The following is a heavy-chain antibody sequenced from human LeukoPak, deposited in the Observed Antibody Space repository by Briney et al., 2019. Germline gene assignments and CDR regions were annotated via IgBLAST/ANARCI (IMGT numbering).Heavy chain of an antibody. V-gene: IGHV3-9*01. Sequence: QSGRSLRLSCAASRFTFDDYAMHWVQQAPGKGLEWVSGISWNSGSIGYADSVKGRFTISRDNAKSTLYLQMNSLRAEDTAVYYCARDRLYNWGQGTLVTVSS. CDR2: ISWNSGSI. D-gene: IGHD3-10*01. CDR1: RFTFDDYA. J-gene: IGHJ4*02. CDR3: ARDRLYN.